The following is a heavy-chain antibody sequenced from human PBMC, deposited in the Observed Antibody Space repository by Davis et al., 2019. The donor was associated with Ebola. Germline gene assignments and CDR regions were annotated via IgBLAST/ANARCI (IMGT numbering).Heavy chain of an antibody. CDR3: AKDLPIVVVPAAINYYYYYMDV. CDR1: GFTVRNNH. J-gene: IGHJ6*03. D-gene: IGHD2-2*01. V-gene: IGHV3-53*01. CDR2: IYSGGST. Sequence: GGSLRLSCAASGFTVRNNHMTWVRQAPGKGLEWVSVIYSGGSTFYADSVKGRFTISRDNSKNTLYLQMNSLRAEDTAVYYCAKDLPIVVVPAAINYYYYYMDVWGKGTTVTVSS.